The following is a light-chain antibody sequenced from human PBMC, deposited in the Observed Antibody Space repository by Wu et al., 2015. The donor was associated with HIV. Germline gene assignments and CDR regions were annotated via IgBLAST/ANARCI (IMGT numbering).Light chain of an antibody. CDR2: KAS. Sequence: DIQMTQSPSTLSASIGDRVIITCRASQSITSWLAWYQQKPGKAPKLPIYKASTLESGVPSRFSGSGSGTEFTLTISSLQPDDFATYYCQQYNTYPWMFGQGTKVEIK. CDR3: QQYNTYPWM. J-gene: IGKJ1*01. CDR1: QSITSW. V-gene: IGKV1-5*03.